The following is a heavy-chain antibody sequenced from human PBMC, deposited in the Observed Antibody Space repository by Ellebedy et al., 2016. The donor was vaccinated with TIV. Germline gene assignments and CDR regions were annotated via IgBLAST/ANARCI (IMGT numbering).Heavy chain of an antibody. CDR3: AREDIVATMGNYYYYYGMDV. J-gene: IGHJ6*02. CDR2: IYSGGST. V-gene: IGHV3-66*01. D-gene: IGHD5-12*01. Sequence: GGSLRLSCAASGFTVSSNYMSWVRQAPGKGLEWVSIIYSGGSTYYADSVKGRFTISRDNSKNTLYLQMNSLRAEDTAVYYCAREDIVATMGNYYYYYGMDVWGQGTTVTVSS. CDR1: GFTVSSNY.